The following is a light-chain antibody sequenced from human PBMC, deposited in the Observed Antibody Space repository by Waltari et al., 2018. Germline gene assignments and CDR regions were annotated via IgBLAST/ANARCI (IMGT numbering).Light chain of an antibody. CDR1: QNIDND. CDR2: GVS. Sequence: DFQMTQSPSSLSASVGDRVTITCRESQNIDNDLACVQQKPGNAPKSLVYGVSTLQSGVPSRFRGSRSGADFTLTISNLQPEDSATYFCQQYYGYPLSFGGGTKVEI. J-gene: IGKJ4*01. V-gene: IGKV1-16*01. CDR3: QQYYGYPLS.